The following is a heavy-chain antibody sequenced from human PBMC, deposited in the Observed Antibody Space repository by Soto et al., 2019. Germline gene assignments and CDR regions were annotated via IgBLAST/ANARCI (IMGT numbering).Heavy chain of an antibody. Sequence: EVQLVESGGGLVQPGGSLRLSCAASGFTFSSYWMHWVRQAPGKGLVWVSRINSDGSSTSYADSVKGRFTISRDNAKNTLYLQMNSLRAEDTAVYYCARGPFWWGLYDAFDIWGQGTMVTVSS. CDR3: ARGPFWWGLYDAFDI. J-gene: IGHJ3*02. CDR2: INSDGSST. CDR1: GFTFSSYW. V-gene: IGHV3-74*01. D-gene: IGHD2-21*01.